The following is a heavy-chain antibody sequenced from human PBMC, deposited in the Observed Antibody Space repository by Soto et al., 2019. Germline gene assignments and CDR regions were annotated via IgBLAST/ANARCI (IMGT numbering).Heavy chain of an antibody. V-gene: IGHV4-4*02. D-gene: IGHD4-17*01. CDR1: GGSINSSNW. J-gene: IGHJ5*02. Sequence: QVQLQESGPGLVKPSGTLSLTCAVSGGSINSSNWWNWVRQPPGKGLEWIGEIYHSGSANYSPSLKSRITISVDKSKNQFSLKLSSVTAADTAVYYCARGPPRETVTTGINWFDPWGQGTLVTVSS. CDR2: IYHSGSA. CDR3: ARGPPRETVTTGINWFDP.